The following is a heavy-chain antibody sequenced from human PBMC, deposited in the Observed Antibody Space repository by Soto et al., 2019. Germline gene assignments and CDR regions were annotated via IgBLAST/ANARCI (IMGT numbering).Heavy chain of an antibody. Sequence: SQTLSLTCAISGDSVSSNTASWNWIRQSPSRGLEWLGRTYFRSKWYNDYAVSVKSRIIINPDTSNNQFSLQLNSVTPEDTAVYFCAKGSFAVAGTGDLAFDIWGQGTMVTV. CDR1: GDSVSSNTAS. CDR2: TYFRSKWYN. V-gene: IGHV6-1*01. J-gene: IGHJ3*02. D-gene: IGHD6-19*01. CDR3: AKGSFAVAGTGDLAFDI.